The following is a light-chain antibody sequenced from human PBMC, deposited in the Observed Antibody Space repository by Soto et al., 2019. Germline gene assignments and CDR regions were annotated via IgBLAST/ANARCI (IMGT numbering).Light chain of an antibody. CDR1: QGISSY. Sequence: IQLTQSPSSLSASVGDRVTVTCRASQGISSYLAWYQQQPGKAPKLLIYAASTLQRGVSSRFSGSGSGTDFTLTISSLQPEDFATYYCQQLTSYPPTFGQGTKLEIK. CDR3: QQLTSYPPT. V-gene: IGKV1-9*01. J-gene: IGKJ2*01. CDR2: AAS.